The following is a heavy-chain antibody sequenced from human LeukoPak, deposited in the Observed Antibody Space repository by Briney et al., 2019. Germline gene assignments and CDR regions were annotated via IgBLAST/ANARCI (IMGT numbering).Heavy chain of an antibody. CDR3: ARLRNGYNWNYLDF. Sequence: SETLSLTCTGSGDSISAYYWSWIRPPPGKDLEWVGYISPSGSTNYGPSLRSRLTISIDTSKSQFSLRLSSVTAADTAIYYCARLRNGYNWNYLDFWGQGSLVTVSS. CDR1: GDSISAYY. V-gene: IGHV4-4*09. CDR2: ISPSGST. D-gene: IGHD5-24*01. J-gene: IGHJ4*02.